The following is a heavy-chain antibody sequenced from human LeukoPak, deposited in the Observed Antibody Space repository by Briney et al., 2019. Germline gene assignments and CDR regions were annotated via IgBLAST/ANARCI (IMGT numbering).Heavy chain of an antibody. CDR1: GFSFSSYG. CDR3: GAGIVGDRGW. Sequence: GGSLRLSCAASGFSFSSYGMHWVRQAPGKGLEWVAFIRYDGTNKYYADSVKGRFTISRDNSKNTLYLQMNSLRAEDTAVYYCGAGIVGDRGWWGQGTLVTVSS. J-gene: IGHJ4*02. V-gene: IGHV3-30*02. CDR2: IRYDGTNK. D-gene: IGHD1-26*01.